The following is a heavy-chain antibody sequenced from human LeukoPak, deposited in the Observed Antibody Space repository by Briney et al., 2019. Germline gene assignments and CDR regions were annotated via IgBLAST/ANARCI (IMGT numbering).Heavy chain of an antibody. D-gene: IGHD3-10*01. CDR1: GYTFTSYA. Sequence: ASVKVSCKASGYTFTSYAMHWVRRAPRQRLEWMGWINAGNGNTKYSQKFQGRVTITRDTSASTAYMELSSLRSEDTAVYYCARDQRRFGELSFVHWGQGTLVTVSS. J-gene: IGHJ4*02. CDR2: INAGNGNT. CDR3: ARDQRRFGELSFVH. V-gene: IGHV1-3*01.